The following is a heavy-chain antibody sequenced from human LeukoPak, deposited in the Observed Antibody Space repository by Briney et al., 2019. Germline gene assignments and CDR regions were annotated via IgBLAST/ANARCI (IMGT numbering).Heavy chain of an antibody. CDR1: GFTFSSYA. J-gene: IGHJ4*02. Sequence: GGSLRLSCAASGFTFSSYAMHWVRQAPGKGLEWVSSISSSGTYIYYADLVEGRFTISRDNDKNSLYLQMNSLRAEDTAVYYCARGVGNYRYYFDYWGQGTLVTVSS. V-gene: IGHV3-21*01. CDR2: ISSSGTYI. D-gene: IGHD3-22*01. CDR3: ARGVGNYRYYFDY.